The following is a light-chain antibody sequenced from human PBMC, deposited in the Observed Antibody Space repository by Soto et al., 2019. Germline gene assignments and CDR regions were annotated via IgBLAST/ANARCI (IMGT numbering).Light chain of an antibody. CDR2: DAS. J-gene: IGKJ5*01. V-gene: IGKV3-11*01. CDR1: ESVKTS. CDR3: QQRSNWPPIT. Sequence: EIVLTQSPATLSLSPGERATLSCRASESVKTSLVCYQLIPGQAPSLLIYDASHRAAGIPGRFSGSGFGTDFTLTISSLEPEDAAVYYCQQRSNWPPITFGQVTRLEIK.